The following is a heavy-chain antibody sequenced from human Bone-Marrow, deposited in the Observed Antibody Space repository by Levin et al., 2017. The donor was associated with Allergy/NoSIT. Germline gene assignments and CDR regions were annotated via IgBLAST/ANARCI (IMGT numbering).Heavy chain of an antibody. CDR1: GYTFTSYG. CDR2: ISGYNGNT. J-gene: IGHJ6*02. D-gene: IGHD6-13*01. V-gene: IGHV1-18*01. CDR3: ASQFFSIAAAPYYYGMDV. Sequence: ASVKVSCRASGYTFTSYGISWVRQAPGQGLEWMGWISGYNGNTTFAENFQGRVTMTAEASTNTVYLELRSLKPDDTAVYYCASQFFSIAAAPYYYGMDVWGHGTTVTVSS.